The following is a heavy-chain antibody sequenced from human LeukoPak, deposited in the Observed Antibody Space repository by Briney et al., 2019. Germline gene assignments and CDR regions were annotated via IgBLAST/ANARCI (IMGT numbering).Heavy chain of an antibody. CDR2: MESKSDGGST. J-gene: IGHJ4*02. V-gene: IGHV3-15*04. Sequence: PGGSLRLSCAGSGFTFSNAWISWVRQAPGKGLEWVGRMESKSDGGSTDYAAPVKGRFTISRDDSKNTLFLQINSLKTEDTAVYYCTTLDGDYAPDYWGQGTLVTVSS. CDR1: GFTFSNAW. CDR3: TTLDGDYAPDY. D-gene: IGHD4-17*01.